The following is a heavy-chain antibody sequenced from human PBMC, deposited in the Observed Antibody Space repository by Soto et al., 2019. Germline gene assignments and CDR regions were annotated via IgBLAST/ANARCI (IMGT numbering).Heavy chain of an antibody. CDR2: ISAYNGNT. CDR1: GYTFASYA. CDR3: ARDPPPPDC. J-gene: IGHJ4*02. Sequence: QVQLVQSGAEVKKPGASVKVSCKASGYTFASYAISWMRQAPGQGLEWMGWISAYNGNTNYAQKLQGRVTMTTDTSTSPAYMELRSLRSGDTAVYYCARDPPPPDCWGQGTLVTVSS. V-gene: IGHV1-18*01.